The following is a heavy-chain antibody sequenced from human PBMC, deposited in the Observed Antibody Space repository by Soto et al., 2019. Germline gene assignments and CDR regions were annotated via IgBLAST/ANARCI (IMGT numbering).Heavy chain of an antibody. CDR2: IFPGDADT. V-gene: IGHV5-51*01. J-gene: IGHJ6*02. CDR1: GFSLNTYL. Sequence: GESLKISCKASGFSLNTYLLACVRQIPGKGLEGIVAIFPGDADTQYNPSFEGHVTISADRSTSTTFVQWESLRASDREIYFCARQGTPYSGSGYYYEMDVWGPGTTVTVAS. D-gene: IGHD5-18*01. CDR3: ARQGTPYSGSGYYYEMDV.